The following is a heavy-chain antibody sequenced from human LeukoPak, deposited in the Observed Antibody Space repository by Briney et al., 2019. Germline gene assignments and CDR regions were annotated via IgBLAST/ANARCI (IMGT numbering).Heavy chain of an antibody. CDR3: AKRSGPNSGPFDS. Sequence: GGSLTLSCAASGFIFTEYGMYWVRQAPGKGLEWVAFVRKDATEKRYADSVEGRFTISRDDSENTVYLKMNNLRVDDTAVYYCAKRSGPNSGPFDSWGQGTPVIVS. CDR1: GFIFTEYG. CDR2: VRKDATEK. D-gene: IGHD1-1*01. V-gene: IGHV3-30*02. J-gene: IGHJ4*02.